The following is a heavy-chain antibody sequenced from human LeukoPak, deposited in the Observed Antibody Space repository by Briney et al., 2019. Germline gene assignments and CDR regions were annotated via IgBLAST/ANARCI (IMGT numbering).Heavy chain of an antibody. CDR2: IYYSGST. CDR3: ARLRWVGPYPAFDI. Sequence: PSETLSLTCTVSGGSISRSNYYWGWIRQPPGKGLEWIGSIYYSGSTNYNPSLKSRVTISVDTSKNQFSLKLSSVTAADTAVYYCARLRWVGPYPAFDIWGQGTMVTVSS. J-gene: IGHJ3*02. V-gene: IGHV4-39*07. D-gene: IGHD2-21*01. CDR1: GGSISRSNYY.